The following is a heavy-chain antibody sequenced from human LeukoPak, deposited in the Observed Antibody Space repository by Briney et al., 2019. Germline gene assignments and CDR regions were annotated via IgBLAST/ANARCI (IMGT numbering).Heavy chain of an antibody. CDR2: ISGSGGST. CDR3: AKEPDYGDYFDY. Sequence: GGSLRLSCAASGFTFSSYAMSWVRQAPGKGLEWVSAISGSGGSTYYADSVKGRFTISRGNSKNTLYLQMNSLRAEDAAVYYCAKEPDYGDYFDYWGQGTLVTVSS. V-gene: IGHV3-23*01. J-gene: IGHJ4*02. D-gene: IGHD4-17*01. CDR1: GFTFSSYA.